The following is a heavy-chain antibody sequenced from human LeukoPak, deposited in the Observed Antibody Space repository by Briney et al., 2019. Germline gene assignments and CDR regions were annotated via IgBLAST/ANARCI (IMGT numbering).Heavy chain of an antibody. D-gene: IGHD2-15*01. CDR2: IRSRANTYAT. Sequence: GGSLRLSCAASGFTFSGSAIHWVRQASGKGLEWVGRIRSRANTYATAYAASVEGRFTISRDDSKNTAFLQMNALKTEDSAVYYCSASLKTYCSGGKCHSDYYYYGMDVWGQGTTVTVSS. CDR3: SASLKTYCSGGKCHSDYYYYGMDV. V-gene: IGHV3-73*01. J-gene: IGHJ6*02. CDR1: GFTFSGSA.